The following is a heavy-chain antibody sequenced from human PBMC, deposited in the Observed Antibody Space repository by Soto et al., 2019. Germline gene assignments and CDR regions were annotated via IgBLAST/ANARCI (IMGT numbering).Heavy chain of an antibody. D-gene: IGHD2-15*01. V-gene: IGHV3-74*01. Sequence: EVQLVESGGGLVQPGGSPRLSCAASGFTFSSYWMHWVRQAPGKGLVWVSRINSDGSSTSYADSVKGRFTISRDNAKNTLYLQMNSLRAEDTAVYYCARDRDIVVVVAASPYYYYYGMDVWGQGTTVTVSS. CDR2: INSDGSST. CDR3: ARDRDIVVVVAASPYYYYYGMDV. CDR1: GFTFSSYW. J-gene: IGHJ6*02.